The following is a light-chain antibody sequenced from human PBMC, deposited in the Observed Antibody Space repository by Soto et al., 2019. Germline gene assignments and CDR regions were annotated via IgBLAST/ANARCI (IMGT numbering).Light chain of an antibody. CDR3: QQYTASSFT. Sequence: VFTQSPGTLSLSPGERATLSCRASQSVSSSYLVCYQQKPGQAPRLLIYGASKRATGVPNRFSGRGSGTDFTLTISRXEPEDFAVYYCQQYTASSFTFGPGTKVDIK. V-gene: IGKV3-20*01. CDR1: QSVSSSY. J-gene: IGKJ3*01. CDR2: GAS.